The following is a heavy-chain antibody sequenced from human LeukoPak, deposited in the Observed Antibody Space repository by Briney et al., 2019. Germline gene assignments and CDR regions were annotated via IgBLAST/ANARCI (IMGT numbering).Heavy chain of an antibody. CDR3: AKGGLGAVDYFDP. CDR1: GFTFNIYA. V-gene: IGHV3-23*01. J-gene: IGHJ5*02. Sequence: QPGGSLRLSCAASGFTFNIYAMSWVRQAPGKGLEWVSSISSDARRTYYAESVKSRFTISRDNSKNTVYLQMNSLRAGDTAVYSCAKGGLGAVDYFDPWGQGTLVTVSS. CDR2: ISSDARRT. D-gene: IGHD6-19*01.